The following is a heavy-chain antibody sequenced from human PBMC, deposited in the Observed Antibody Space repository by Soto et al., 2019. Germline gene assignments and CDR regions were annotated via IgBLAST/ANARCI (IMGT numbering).Heavy chain of an antibody. V-gene: IGHV4-34*01. CDR2: INHSGST. CDR3: ARGYSSGWYKERYYYYYMDV. CDR1: GGSVRGYY. J-gene: IGHJ6*03. D-gene: IGHD6-19*01. Sequence: SETLSLTCAVYGGSVRGYYWSWIRQPPGKGLEWIGEINHSGSTNYNPSLKSRVTISVDTSKNQFSLKLSSVTAADTAVYYCARGYSSGWYKERYYYYYMDVWGKGTTVT.